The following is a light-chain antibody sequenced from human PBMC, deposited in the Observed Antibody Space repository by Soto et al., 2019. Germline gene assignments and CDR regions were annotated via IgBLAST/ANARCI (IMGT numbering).Light chain of an antibody. CDR3: MQALHTPT. CDR1: QSRLHSDGYNY. CDR2: LGS. V-gene: IGKV2-28*01. J-gene: IGKJ4*01. Sequence: DIVMTQSPLSLPVTPGEPASISCRSSQSRLHSDGYNYLDWYLQKPGQSPQSLIYLGSTRASWVPDRFSGIGSGTDFTLKISSVEAADVRVYYCMQALHTPTFGGGTKVEIK.